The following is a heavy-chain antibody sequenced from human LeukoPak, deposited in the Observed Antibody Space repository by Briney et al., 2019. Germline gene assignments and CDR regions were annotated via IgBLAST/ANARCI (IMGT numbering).Heavy chain of an antibody. CDR3: ARDRPAGAAAGLDDAFDI. Sequence: GGSLRLSCAASGFTFRNYEMNWVRQAPGKGLEWVSCISSSGSTIYYADSVKGRFTISRDNAKNSLYLQMNSLRAEDTAVYYCARDRPAGAAAGLDDAFDIWGQGTMVTVSS. CDR1: GFTFRNYE. D-gene: IGHD6-13*01. V-gene: IGHV3-48*03. CDR2: ISSSGSTI. J-gene: IGHJ3*02.